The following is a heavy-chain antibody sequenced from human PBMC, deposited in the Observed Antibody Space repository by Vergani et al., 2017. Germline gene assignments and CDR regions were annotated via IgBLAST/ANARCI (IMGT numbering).Heavy chain of an antibody. Sequence: EVQLLESGGGLVQPGGSLRLSCAASGFTFSSYAMSWVRQAPGKGLEWVSAISGSGGSTNYADSVKGRFTISRDNSKNTLYLQMNSLRAEDTAVYYCAKVXQGYQLLLETWFDPWGQGTLVTVSS. CDR2: ISGSGGST. V-gene: IGHV3-23*01. CDR3: AKVXQGYQLLLETWFDP. J-gene: IGHJ5*02. CDR1: GFTFSSYA. D-gene: IGHD2-2*01.